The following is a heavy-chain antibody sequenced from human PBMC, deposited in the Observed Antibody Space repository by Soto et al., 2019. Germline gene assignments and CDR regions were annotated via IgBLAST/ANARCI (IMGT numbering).Heavy chain of an antibody. D-gene: IGHD3-10*01. CDR3: AREQFVVRGLDDFDY. CDR2: ITSDGSNK. V-gene: IGHV3-30-3*01. Sequence: SLRPSWAAAAFSSSSHATQWVRPAADKGLEWVAVITSDGSNKYYADSVKGRFTISRDNSKNTLYLQMNSLRSEDTAVYYCAREQFVVRGLDDFDYWGQGTLVTVSS. J-gene: IGHJ4*02. CDR1: AFSSSSHA.